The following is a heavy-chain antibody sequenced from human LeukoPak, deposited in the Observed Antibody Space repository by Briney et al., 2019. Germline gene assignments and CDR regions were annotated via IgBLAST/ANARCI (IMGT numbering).Heavy chain of an antibody. V-gene: IGHV4-38-2*01. CDR1: GYSISSGYY. CDR2: IYHSWST. D-gene: IGHD6-13*01. J-gene: IGHJ3*02. CDR3: ARGEAAAYHDAFDI. Sequence: PSQTLSLTCAVSGYSISSGYYWGWIRQPPGKGLEWIGSIYHSWSTYYNPSLKSRVTISVDTSKNQFSLKLSSVTAADTAVYYCARGEAAAYHDAFDIWGQGTMVSVSS.